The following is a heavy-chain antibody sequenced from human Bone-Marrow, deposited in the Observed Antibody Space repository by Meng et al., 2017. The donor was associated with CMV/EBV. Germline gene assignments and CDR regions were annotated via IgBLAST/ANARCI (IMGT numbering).Heavy chain of an antibody. CDR2: ISSGSSSYI. CDR3: ARKAYGSNYGDH. J-gene: IGHJ4*02. D-gene: IGHD4-11*01. Sequence: LSLTCAASGFTFSSYSMKWVRQAPGKGLEWVSSISSGSSSYIYYADSVKGRFTISRDNAKDSLYLQMSSLRGEDTAVYYCARKAYGSNYGDHWGQGTLVTVPS. CDR1: GFTFSSYS. V-gene: IGHV3-21*01.